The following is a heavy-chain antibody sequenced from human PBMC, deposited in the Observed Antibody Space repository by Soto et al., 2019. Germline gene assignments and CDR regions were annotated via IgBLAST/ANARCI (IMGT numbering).Heavy chain of an antibody. D-gene: IGHD4-17*01. J-gene: IGHJ5*02. CDR1: GYSFTNYW. CDR3: ARHGFYGDYSSNYFDP. V-gene: IGHV5-51*01. CDR2: IYPSDSTT. Sequence: RGSLKISCEGSGYSFTNYWIAWVRQIPGKGLEYIGIIYPSDSTTRYSPSFQGQVTISADKSISTAYLQWSSLMASDTAIYYCARHGFYGDYSSNYFDPWGQGTLVTVSS.